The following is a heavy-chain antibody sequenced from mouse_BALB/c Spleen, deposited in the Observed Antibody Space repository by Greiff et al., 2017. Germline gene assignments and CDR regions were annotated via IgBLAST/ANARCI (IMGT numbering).Heavy chain of an antibody. CDR1: GFTFSDYY. V-gene: IGHV5-4*02. D-gene: IGHD2-4*01. Sequence: EVKLVESGGGLVKPGGSLKLSCAASGFTFSDYYMYWVRQTPEKRLEWVATISDGGSYTYYPDSVKGRFTISRDNAKNNLYLQMSSLKSEDTAMYYCARGGGTTMITGFAYWGQGTLVTVSA. CDR3: ARGGGTTMITGFAY. CDR2: ISDGGSYT. J-gene: IGHJ3*01.